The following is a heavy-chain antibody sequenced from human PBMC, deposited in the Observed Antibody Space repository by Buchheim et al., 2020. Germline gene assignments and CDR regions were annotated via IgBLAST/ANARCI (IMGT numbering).Heavy chain of an antibody. Sequence: QVQLVESGGGVVQPGRSLRLSCAASGFTFSSYGMHWVRQAPGKGLEWVAVIWYDGSNKYYADSVKGRFTISRDNSKNTLYLQMNSLRAEDTAVYYCARGSTAAILVLATPENDYWGQGTL. CDR2: IWYDGSNK. CDR3: ARGSTAAILVLATPENDY. J-gene: IGHJ4*02. V-gene: IGHV3-33*01. CDR1: GFTFSSYG. D-gene: IGHD2-2*02.